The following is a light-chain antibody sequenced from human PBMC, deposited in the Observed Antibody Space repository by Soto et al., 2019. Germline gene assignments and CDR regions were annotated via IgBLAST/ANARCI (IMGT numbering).Light chain of an antibody. V-gene: IGKV3-11*01. CDR1: QSITTY. CDR3: QQRSNWPH. Sequence: EIVLTQSPATLSLSPGHKATLSCRASQSITTYLAWYQQRPGQAPRLRIYEASDRAAGIPAWLGGSGSGTDFTLTINDLEPEDSAVYYCQQRSNWPHFGQGTRLEIK. CDR2: EAS. J-gene: IGKJ5*01.